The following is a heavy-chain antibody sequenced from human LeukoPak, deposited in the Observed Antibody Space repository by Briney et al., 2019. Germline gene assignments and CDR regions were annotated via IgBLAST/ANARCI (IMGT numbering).Heavy chain of an antibody. CDR1: GGTFSSYA. CDR2: IIPILGIA. Sequence: GSSVNVSCKASGGTFSSYAISWVRQAPGQGLEWMGRIIPILGIANYAQKFQGRVTITADKSTSTAYMELSSLRSEDTAVYYCARIGGWISNNWFDPWGQGTLVTVST. V-gene: IGHV1-69*04. CDR3: ARIGGWISNNWFDP. D-gene: IGHD6-19*01. J-gene: IGHJ5*02.